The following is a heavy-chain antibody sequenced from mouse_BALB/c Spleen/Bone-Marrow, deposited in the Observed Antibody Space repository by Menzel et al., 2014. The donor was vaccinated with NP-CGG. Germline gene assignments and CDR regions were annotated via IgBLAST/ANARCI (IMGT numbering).Heavy chain of an antibody. CDR3: AREDYGAWFAY. V-gene: IGHV1S45*01. D-gene: IGHD1-2*01. CDR2: INPYNDYT. CDR1: GYTFTKHH. J-gene: IGHJ3*01. Sequence: EVQRVESGVELVRPGASVKISCKAFGYTFTKHHINWVKQRPGQGLDWIGYINPYNDYTSYNQKFKGKATLTVDKSSSTAYMDLSSLTSEDSAVYYCAREDYGAWFAYWGQGTLVTVSA.